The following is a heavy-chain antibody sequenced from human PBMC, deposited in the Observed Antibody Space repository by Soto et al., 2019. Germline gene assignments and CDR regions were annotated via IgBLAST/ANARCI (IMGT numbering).Heavy chain of an antibody. CDR3: AKDQRLGAALLDY. V-gene: IGHV3-23*01. Sequence: GGSLRLSCAASGFTFSSYAMSWVRQAPGKGLEWVSALTGSGGSTYHADPVKGRSTISRDNSKSTLSLQMNSLRAEDTAVYFCAKDQRLGAALLDYWGQGTLVTVSS. CDR1: GFTFSSYA. J-gene: IGHJ4*02. D-gene: IGHD6-6*01. CDR2: LTGSGGST.